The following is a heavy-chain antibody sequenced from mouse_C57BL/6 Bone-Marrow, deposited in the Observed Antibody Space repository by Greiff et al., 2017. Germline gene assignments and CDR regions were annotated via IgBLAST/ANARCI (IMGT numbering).Heavy chain of an antibody. CDR3: ADYYGGAY. CDR2: ISDGGSYT. D-gene: IGHD1-1*01. Sequence: VQLQQPGGGLVKPGGSLKLSCAASGFTFSSYAMSWVRQTPEKRLEWVATISDGGSYTYYPDNVKGRFTISRDNAKNNLYLQMSHLKSEDTAMYYCADYYGGAYWGQGTLVTVSA. V-gene: IGHV5-4*01. J-gene: IGHJ3*01. CDR1: GFTFSSYA.